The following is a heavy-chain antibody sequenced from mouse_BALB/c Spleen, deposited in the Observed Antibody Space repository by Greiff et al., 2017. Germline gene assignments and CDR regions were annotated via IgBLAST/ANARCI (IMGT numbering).Heavy chain of an antibody. CDR1: GYTFTDYN. J-gene: IGHJ3*01. CDR2: INPNNGGT. Sequence: EVQLQESGPELVKPGASVKIPCKASGYTFTDYNMDWVKQSHGKSLEWIGDINPNNGGTIYNQKFKGKATLTVDKSSSTAYMELRSLTSEDTAVYYCAREGPYGNYGAWFAYWGQGTLVTVSA. V-gene: IGHV1-18*01. CDR3: AREGPYGNYGAWFAY. D-gene: IGHD2-1*01.